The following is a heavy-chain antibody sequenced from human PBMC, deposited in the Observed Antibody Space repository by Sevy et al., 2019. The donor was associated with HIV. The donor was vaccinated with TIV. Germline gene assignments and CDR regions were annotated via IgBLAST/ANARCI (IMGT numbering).Heavy chain of an antibody. Sequence: GGCLRLSCAASGFTVSSNYMSWVRQAPGKGLEWVSVIYAGGSTYYADSVKGRFTISRDNSKNTLYLQMNSLRAEDTAVYYCATHASDYDSTGYLERDAFDIWGQGTMVTVSS. CDR2: IYAGGST. V-gene: IGHV3-53*01. CDR1: GFTVSSNY. J-gene: IGHJ3*02. CDR3: ATHASDYDSTGYLERDAFDI. D-gene: IGHD3-22*01.